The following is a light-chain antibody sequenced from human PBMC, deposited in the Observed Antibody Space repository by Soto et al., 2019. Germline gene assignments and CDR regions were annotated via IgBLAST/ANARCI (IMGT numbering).Light chain of an antibody. J-gene: IGLJ2*01. CDR3: QTWCTAIHDVV. CDR1: SGHSSYA. V-gene: IGLV4-69*01. Sequence: QPVLTQSPSASASLGASVKLTCTLSSGHSSYAIAWHQQQREKGPRYLMKLNSDGSLNKGDGIPDRFSGSSSGTERHLTISSLQSDDEADYYCQTWCTAIHDVVFGGGTKVTVL. CDR2: LNSDGSL.